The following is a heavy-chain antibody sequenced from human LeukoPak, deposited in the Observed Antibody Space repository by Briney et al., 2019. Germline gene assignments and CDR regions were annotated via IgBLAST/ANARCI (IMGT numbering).Heavy chain of an antibody. CDR1: GFTFDDYA. CDR2: ISWNSGSI. D-gene: IGHD4-17*01. Sequence: QPSRSLRLSCAASGFTFDDYAMHWVRQAPGKGLEWVSGISWNSGSIGYADSVKGRFTISRDNAKNSLYLQMNSLRAEDTALYYCAKGYGDYFSAFDYWGQGTLVTVSS. J-gene: IGHJ4*02. CDR3: AKGYGDYFSAFDY. V-gene: IGHV3-9*01.